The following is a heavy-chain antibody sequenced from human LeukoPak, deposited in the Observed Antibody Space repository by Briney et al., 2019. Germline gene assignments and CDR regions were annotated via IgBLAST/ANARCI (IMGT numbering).Heavy chain of an antibody. CDR2: IYYSGST. V-gene: IGHV4-59*08. J-gene: IGHJ6*02. Sequence: SETLSLTCTVSGGSISSYYWSWIRQPPGKGLEWTGYIYYSGSTDYNPSLKSRVTISVDTSKNQFSLKLSSVTAPDTAVYYCARRTPGMDVWGQGTTVSVSS. CDR3: ARRTPGMDV. D-gene: IGHD2-2*01. CDR1: GGSISSYY.